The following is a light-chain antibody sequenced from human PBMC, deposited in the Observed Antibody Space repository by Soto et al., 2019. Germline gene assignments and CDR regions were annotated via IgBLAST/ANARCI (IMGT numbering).Light chain of an antibody. CDR3: QQYNSYPLT. CDR2: DAS. CDR1: QTVSHW. V-gene: IGKV1-5*01. Sequence: IHLTQYPSILTAYVGDRVTITFLASQTVSHWLAWYQQKPGKAPKLLIYDASSLESGVPSRFSGSGSGTEFTLTISSLQPDDFATYYCQQYNSYPLTFGGGAEGVIK. J-gene: IGKJ4*01.